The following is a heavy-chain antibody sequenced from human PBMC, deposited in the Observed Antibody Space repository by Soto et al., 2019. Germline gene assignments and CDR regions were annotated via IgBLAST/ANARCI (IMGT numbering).Heavy chain of an antibody. Sequence: EVHQVECGGGLVRPGESLRLSCAASGFTFTNYRMSWLRQAPGKGLEWVANIKQDGSETRYVDSVKGRFTISRDNAKNSLFLQMNSLRAEDTAIYYCARSYGTGFLSGYWGQGTLVTVST. D-gene: IGHD3-10*01. CDR2: IKQDGSET. V-gene: IGHV3-7*01. CDR3: ARSYGTGFLSGY. CDR1: GFTFTNYR. J-gene: IGHJ4*02.